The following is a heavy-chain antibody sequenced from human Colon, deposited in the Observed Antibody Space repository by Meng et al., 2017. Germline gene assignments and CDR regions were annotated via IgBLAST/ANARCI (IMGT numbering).Heavy chain of an antibody. CDR2: ISSSGSTI. J-gene: IGHJ4*02. CDR3: ARDAVASYYFDY. D-gene: IGHD1-26*01. CDR1: GFTFSDYY. Sequence: GGPLRLPCAASGFTFSDYYMSWFRQAPGKGLECMSYISSSGSTIYYADSVKGRFTISRDNAKNSLYLQMNSLRAEDTAVYYCARDAVASYYFDYWGQGTLVTVSS. V-gene: IGHV3-11*04.